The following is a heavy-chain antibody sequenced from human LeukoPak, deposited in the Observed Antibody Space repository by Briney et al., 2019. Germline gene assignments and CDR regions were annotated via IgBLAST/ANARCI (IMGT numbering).Heavy chain of an antibody. J-gene: IGHJ4*02. CDR1: RYTFSAYY. D-gene: IGHD3-10*01. CDR3: ARVEGSAATFDD. Sequence: ASVKVSCKASRYTFSAYYVHWVRQAPGQGLEWMGWISPYSGGTRYAQKSQGRVTLTSDTSISTAYLELTGLRSDDTAVYYCARVEGSAATFDDWGQGTLVTVSS. V-gene: IGHV1-2*02. CDR2: ISPYSGGT.